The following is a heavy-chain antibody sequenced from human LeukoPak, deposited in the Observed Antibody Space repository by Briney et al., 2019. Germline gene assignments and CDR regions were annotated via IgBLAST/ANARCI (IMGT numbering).Heavy chain of an antibody. D-gene: IGHD6-13*01. CDR2: INAGNGNT. V-gene: IGHV1-3*01. Sequence: ASVKVSCKASGYTFTSYAMHWVRQAPGQRLEWMGWINAGNGNTKYSQKLQGRVTMTTDTSTSTAYMELRSLRSDDTAVYYCARFNFEQQLVNWFDPWGQGTLVTVSS. CDR1: GYTFTSYA. CDR3: ARFNFEQQLVNWFDP. J-gene: IGHJ5*02.